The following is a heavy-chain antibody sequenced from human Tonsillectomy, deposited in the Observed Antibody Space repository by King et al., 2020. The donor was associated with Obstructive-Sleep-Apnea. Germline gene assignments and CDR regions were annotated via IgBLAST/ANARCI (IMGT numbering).Heavy chain of an antibody. CDR2: INPNSGGT. D-gene: IGHD6-19*01. V-gene: IGHV1-2*02. J-gene: IGHJ4*02. CDR1: GYTFTGYY. Sequence: QLVQSGAEVKNPGASVKVSCKASGYTFTGYYMHWVRQAPGQGLEWMGWINPNSGGTNYAQEFQGRVTMTRDTSISTAYMELSRLRSDDTAVYYCAGDDGEIAVADSDWGQGTLVTVSS. CDR3: AGDDGEIAVADSD.